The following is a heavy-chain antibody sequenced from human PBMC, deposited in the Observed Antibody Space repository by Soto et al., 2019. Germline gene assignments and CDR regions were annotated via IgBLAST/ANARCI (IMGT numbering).Heavy chain of an antibody. Sequence: PGGSLRLSCAASGFTFSSYSMNWVRQAPGKGLEWVSYISSSSSTIYYADSVKGRFTISRDNAKNSLYLQMNSLRAEDTAVYYCARFLEWYPSDMDVWGKGTTVTVSS. CDR2: ISSSSSTI. D-gene: IGHD3-3*01. CDR3: ARFLEWYPSDMDV. V-gene: IGHV3-48*01. J-gene: IGHJ6*03. CDR1: GFTFSSYS.